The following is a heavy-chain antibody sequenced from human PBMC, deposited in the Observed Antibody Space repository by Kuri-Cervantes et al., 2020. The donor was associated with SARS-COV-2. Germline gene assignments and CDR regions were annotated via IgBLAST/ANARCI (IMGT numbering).Heavy chain of an antibody. J-gene: IGHJ6*02. V-gene: IGHV3-30*09. Sequence: GESLKISCAASGFTFSSYAMSWVRQAPGKGLEWVAVISYDGSNKYYADSVKGRFAISRDNSKNTLYLQMNSLRAEDTAVYYCARALTSGYYYYGMDVWGQGTTVTVSS. CDR3: ARALTSGYYYYGMDV. CDR2: ISYDGSNK. CDR1: GFTFSSYA. D-gene: IGHD2-2*01.